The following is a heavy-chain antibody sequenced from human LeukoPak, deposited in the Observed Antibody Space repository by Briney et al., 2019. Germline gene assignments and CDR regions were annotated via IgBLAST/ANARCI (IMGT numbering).Heavy chain of an antibody. J-gene: IGHJ4*02. D-gene: IGHD6-13*01. V-gene: IGHV3-23*01. CDR3: ARAGQQLVPYYFNY. CDR1: GCTFSNYA. Sequence: PGGSLRLSCGVSGCTFSNYAMSWVRQAPGKGLEWVSGISGSGGSTYYTDSMKGRFTISRDNSKNTLYLQMNSLRADDTAVYFCARAGQQLVPYYFNYWGQGILVTVSS. CDR2: ISGSGGST.